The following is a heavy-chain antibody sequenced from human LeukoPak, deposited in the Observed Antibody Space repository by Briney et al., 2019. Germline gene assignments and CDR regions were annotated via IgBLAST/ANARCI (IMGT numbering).Heavy chain of an antibody. J-gene: IGHJ4*02. CDR3: ARAEECYGSGSYYHY. V-gene: IGHV1-2*02. CDR1: GYTFTGYY. D-gene: IGHD3-10*01. Sequence: ASVKVSCKASGYTFTGYYMHWVRQAPGQGLEWMGWINPNSGGTNYAQKFQGRVTMTRDTSISTAYMELSRLRSDDTAVYYCARAEECYGSGSYYHYWGQGTLDTVSS. CDR2: INPNSGGT.